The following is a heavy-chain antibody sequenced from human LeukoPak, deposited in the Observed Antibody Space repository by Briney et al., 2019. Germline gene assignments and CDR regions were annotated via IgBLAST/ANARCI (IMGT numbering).Heavy chain of an antibody. CDR2: IRYDGSNK. J-gene: IGHJ4*02. V-gene: IGHV3-30*02. CDR3: ARDGLAVAGNYDY. D-gene: IGHD6-19*01. CDR1: GFTFSSYG. Sequence: GGSLRLSCAASGFTFSSYGMHWVRQAPGKGLEWVAFIRYDGSNKYYPDSVKGRFTISRDNSKNTLYLQMNSLRAEDTAVYYCARDGLAVAGNYDYWGQGTLVTVSS.